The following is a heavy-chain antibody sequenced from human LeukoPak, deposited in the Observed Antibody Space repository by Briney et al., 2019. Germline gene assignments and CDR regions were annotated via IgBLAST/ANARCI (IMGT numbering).Heavy chain of an antibody. CDR2: ISGSGGST. Sequence: GGSLRLSCAASGFTFSSYAMSWVRQAPGKGLEWVSAISGSGGSTYYADSVKGRFTISRDNSKNTLYLQTNSLRAEDTAVYYCAKFSSGWYVGGYFDYWGQGTLVTVSS. V-gene: IGHV3-23*01. CDR3: AKFSSGWYVGGYFDY. D-gene: IGHD6-19*01. CDR1: GFTFSSYA. J-gene: IGHJ4*02.